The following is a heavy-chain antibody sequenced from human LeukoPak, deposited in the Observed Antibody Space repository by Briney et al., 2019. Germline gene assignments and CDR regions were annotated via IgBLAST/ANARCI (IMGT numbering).Heavy chain of an antibody. Sequence: GGSLRLSCAASVFTFSSYSMNWVRQAPGKGLEWVSYISCSSSSTIYYADSVKGRFTISRDNAKNSLYLQMNSLRAEDTAVYYCARDRIAAAEGPLDYWGQGTLVTVSS. CDR2: ISCSSSSTI. D-gene: IGHD6-13*01. J-gene: IGHJ4*02. V-gene: IGHV3-48*01. CDR1: VFTFSSYS. CDR3: ARDRIAAAEGPLDY.